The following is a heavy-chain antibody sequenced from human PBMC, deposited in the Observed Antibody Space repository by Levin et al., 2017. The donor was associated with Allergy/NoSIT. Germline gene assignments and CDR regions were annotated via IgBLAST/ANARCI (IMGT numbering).Heavy chain of an antibody. V-gene: IGHV3-72*01. Sequence: AGESLKISCAASGLTFSNPYMNWVRQAPGKGLEWVGRIRNRAASYTTEYAASVKGRFTVSRDDPPSSLYLQMNSLKTEDTAVYYCTTDNNGSPEYWGRGTLVTVSS. D-gene: IGHD1/OR15-1a*01. CDR3: TTDNNGSPEY. CDR1: GLTFSNPY. J-gene: IGHJ4*02. CDR2: IRNRAASYTT.